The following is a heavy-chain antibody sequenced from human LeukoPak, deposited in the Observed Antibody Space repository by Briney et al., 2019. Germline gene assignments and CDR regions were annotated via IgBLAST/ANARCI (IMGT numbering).Heavy chain of an antibody. D-gene: IGHD2-2*02. J-gene: IGHJ6*02. CDR2: IYHNGTH. CDR3: ATAPILRGEGGEHYKYGMDV. V-gene: IGHV4-4*02. Sequence: KASETLSLTCAVSVGSISSGNWWTWVRQSPGKGLEWIGEIYHNGTHNYNPSPKSRVTISADTFKNHFSLKLTSVTAADTAVYYCATAPILRGEGGEHYKYGMDVWGQGTTVIVSS. CDR1: VGSISSGNW.